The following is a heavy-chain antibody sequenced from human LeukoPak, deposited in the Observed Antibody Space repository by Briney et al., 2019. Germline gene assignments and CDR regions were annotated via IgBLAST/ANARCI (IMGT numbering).Heavy chain of an antibody. CDR1: GYTFTSYA. Sequence: SVKVSCKASGYTFTSYAISWVRQAPGQGLEWTGGIIPIFGTASYAQKFQGRVTITADESTSTAYMELSSLRSEDTAVYYCARGTLEYSSSSGFDYWGQGPLVTVPS. V-gene: IGHV1-69*13. CDR3: ARGTLEYSSSSGFDY. J-gene: IGHJ4*02. D-gene: IGHD6-6*01. CDR2: IIPIFGTA.